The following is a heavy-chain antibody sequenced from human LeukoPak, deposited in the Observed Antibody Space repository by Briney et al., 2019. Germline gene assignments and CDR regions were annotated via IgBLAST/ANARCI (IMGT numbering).Heavy chain of an antibody. Sequence: PGGSLRLSCAASGFTFSSYEMNWVRQAPGKGLEWVSYISSSGSTIYYADSVKGRFTISRDNAKNSLYLQMNSLRAEDTAVYYCARGGNSMTTVTTGWFDPWGQGTLVTVSS. V-gene: IGHV3-48*03. D-gene: IGHD4-17*01. CDR3: ARGGNSMTTVTTGWFDP. CDR1: GFTFSSYE. CDR2: ISSSGSTI. J-gene: IGHJ5*02.